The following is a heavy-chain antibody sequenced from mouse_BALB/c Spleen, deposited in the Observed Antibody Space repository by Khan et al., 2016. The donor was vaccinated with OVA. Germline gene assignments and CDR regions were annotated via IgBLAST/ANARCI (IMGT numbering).Heavy chain of an antibody. CDR2: INPSSGYT. V-gene: IGHV1-7*01. CDR3: ARDRIDY. J-gene: IGHJ2*01. Sequence: VKLLESGAELAKPGASVKMSCKASGYTFSTYWIHWVKQRPGQGLEWIGYINPSSGYTYYNQRFNDKATLTADKSSSTAYMQLSSLTSEDSSVYYCARDRIDYWGQGTTLTVSS. CDR1: GYTFSTYW.